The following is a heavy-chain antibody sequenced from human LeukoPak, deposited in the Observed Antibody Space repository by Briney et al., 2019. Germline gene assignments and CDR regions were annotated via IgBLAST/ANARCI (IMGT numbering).Heavy chain of an antibody. CDR2: MNPNSGNT. CDR1: GYTFTGYY. CDR3: ARGQSPDYYYYYMDV. Sequence: ASVKVSCKASGYTFTGYYMHWVRQATGQGLEWMGWMNPNSGNTGYAQKFQGRVTITRNTSISTAYMELSSLRSEDTAVYYCARGQSPDYYYYYMDVWGKGTTVTVSS. J-gene: IGHJ6*03. V-gene: IGHV1-8*03.